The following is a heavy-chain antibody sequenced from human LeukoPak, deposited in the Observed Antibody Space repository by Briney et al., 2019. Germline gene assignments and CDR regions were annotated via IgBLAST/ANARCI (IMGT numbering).Heavy chain of an antibody. D-gene: IGHD5-18*01. CDR2: IYYSGNT. CDR3: ARRSPGYSYGY. V-gene: IGHV4-39*02. Sequence: SETLCLTCTVSSGSISSGNYYWGWIRQPPGKGLEWIGSIYYSGNTYFNPSLKSRVTISVDTSKNHFSLKLTSVTAADTAVYYCARRSPGYSYGYWGQGTLVTVSS. J-gene: IGHJ4*02. CDR1: SGSISSGNYY.